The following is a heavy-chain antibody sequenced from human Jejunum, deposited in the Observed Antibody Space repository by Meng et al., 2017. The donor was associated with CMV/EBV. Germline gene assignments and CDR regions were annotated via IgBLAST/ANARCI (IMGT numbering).Heavy chain of an antibody. CDR3: AKLSDV. CDR1: GFTFSSRS. Sequence: LGLSCAASGFTFSSRSMSWVRQAPGEGVEWVSTITSGGGSTYYAGSVRGRFTITRDNSRNTLYLQMNSLRAEDTAVYYCAKLSDVWGQGTTVTVSS. J-gene: IGHJ6*02. CDR2: ITSGGGST. V-gene: IGHV3-23*01. D-gene: IGHD5/OR15-5a*01.